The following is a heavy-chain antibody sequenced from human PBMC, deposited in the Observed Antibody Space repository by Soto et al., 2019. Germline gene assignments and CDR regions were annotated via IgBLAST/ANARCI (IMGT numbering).Heavy chain of an antibody. CDR2: ISGSGGST. CDR3: AKDEGSAYDYVWGSYRPTNFDY. CDR1: GFTFSRYA. V-gene: IGHV3-23*01. D-gene: IGHD3-16*02. J-gene: IGHJ4*02. Sequence: EVQLLESGGGLVQPGGSLRLSCAASGFTFSRYAMSWVRQAPGKGLEWVSAISGSGGSTYYADSVKGRFTISRDNSKNPLYLQMNSLRAEDTAVYYCAKDEGSAYDYVWGSYRPTNFDYWGQGTLVTVSS.